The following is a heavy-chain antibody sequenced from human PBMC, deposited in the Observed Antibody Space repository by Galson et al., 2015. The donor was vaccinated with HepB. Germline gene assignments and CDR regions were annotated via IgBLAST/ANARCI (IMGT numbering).Heavy chain of an antibody. J-gene: IGHJ6*03. CDR2: ISGSGGST. CDR1: GFTFSTYA. Sequence: SLRLSCAASGFTFSTYAMSWVRQAPGKGLEWVSAISGSGGSTYYADSVKGRFTISRDNSKNTLFLQMNSLRAEDTAVYYCAKGGNSIHYYYYMDVWGKGTTVTVSS. D-gene: IGHD4-23*01. CDR3: AKGGNSIHYYYYMDV. V-gene: IGHV3-23*01.